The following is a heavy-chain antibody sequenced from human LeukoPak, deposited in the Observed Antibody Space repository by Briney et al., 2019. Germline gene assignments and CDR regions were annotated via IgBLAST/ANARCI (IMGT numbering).Heavy chain of an antibody. J-gene: IGHJ4*02. CDR3: ASYGDYAY. D-gene: IGHD4-17*01. V-gene: IGHV3-53*01. CDR1: GXTVSSNY. Sequence: PGGSLRLSCPVSGXTVSSNYMSWVRQAPGKGLEWVSVIYSGGSTYYADSVKGRFTISRDNSKNTLYLQMNSLRAEDTAVYYCASYGDYAYWGQGTLVTVSS. CDR2: IYSGGST.